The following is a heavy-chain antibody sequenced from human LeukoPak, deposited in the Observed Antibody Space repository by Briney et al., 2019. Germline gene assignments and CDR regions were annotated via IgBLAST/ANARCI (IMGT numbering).Heavy chain of an antibody. V-gene: IGHV4-39*07. J-gene: IGHJ3*02. CDR1: GGSFSSSSFY. CDR3: ARSGPAAGRPDAFDI. Sequence: SETLSLTCTLSGGSFSSSSFYWGWLRQPPGKGLECIGTIYYSGITYYSSSLKSRVTISVDTSKNQFSLKLSSVTAADTAVYSCARSGPAAGRPDAFDIWGQGTLVTVSS. D-gene: IGHD2-2*01. CDR2: IYYSGIT.